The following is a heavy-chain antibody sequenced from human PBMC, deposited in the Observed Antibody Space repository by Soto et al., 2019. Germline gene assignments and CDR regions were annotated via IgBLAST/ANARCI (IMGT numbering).Heavy chain of an antibody. CDR1: GFTFSSYG. J-gene: IGHJ1*01. CDR2: IWYDGSNK. CDR3: ARMPAGWAAAGRGYFQH. Sequence: GGSLRLSCAASGFTFSSYGMHWVRQAPGKGLEWVAVIWYDGSNKYYADSVKGRFTISRDNSKNTLYLQMNSLRAEDTAVYYCARMPAGWAAAGRGYFQHWGQGTLVTVSS. V-gene: IGHV3-33*01. D-gene: IGHD6-13*01.